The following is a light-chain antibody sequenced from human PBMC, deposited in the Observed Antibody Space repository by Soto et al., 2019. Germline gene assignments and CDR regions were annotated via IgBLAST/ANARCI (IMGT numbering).Light chain of an antibody. CDR3: QQYSSYSPLT. CDR1: QSISSW. V-gene: IGKV1-5*01. J-gene: IGKJ4*01. Sequence: DIQMTQSPSTLSASVGDRVTITCRASQSISSWLAWYQQKPGKAPKRIIYDADSLESGTTSRFSGRRSGTEFTLTIASVQPEDFATYYCQQYSSYSPLTFGGGTKVDIK. CDR2: DAD.